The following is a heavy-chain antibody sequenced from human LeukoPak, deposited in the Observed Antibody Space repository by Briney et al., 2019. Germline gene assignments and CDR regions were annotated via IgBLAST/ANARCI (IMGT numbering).Heavy chain of an antibody. CDR2: IYYRGNT. V-gene: IGHV4-39*07. CDR3: ASTSPKYYYESSGYSSLFDN. CDR1: GDSISTSSYY. Sequence: PSETLSLTCSVSGDSISTSSYYWGWIRQPPGKGLEWIGTIYYRGNTYYNPSLKSRVSISVDTSKNQFSLSLRSVTAADTAVYYCASTSPKYYYESSGYSSLFDNWGQGTLVTVSS. J-gene: IGHJ4*02. D-gene: IGHD3-22*01.